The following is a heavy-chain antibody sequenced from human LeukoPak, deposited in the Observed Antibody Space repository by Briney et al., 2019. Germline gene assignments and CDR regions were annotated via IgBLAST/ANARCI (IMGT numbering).Heavy chain of an antibody. V-gene: IGHV3-23*01. Sequence: PGGSLRLSCAASGFTFSSYAMSWVRQAPGKGLEWVSAISGSGGSTYYADSVKGRFTISRDNSKNTLYLQMNSLRAEDTAVYYCARDPGILTGYDYWGQGTLVTVSS. J-gene: IGHJ4*02. D-gene: IGHD3-9*01. CDR2: ISGSGGST. CDR3: ARDPGILTGYDY. CDR1: GFTFSSYA.